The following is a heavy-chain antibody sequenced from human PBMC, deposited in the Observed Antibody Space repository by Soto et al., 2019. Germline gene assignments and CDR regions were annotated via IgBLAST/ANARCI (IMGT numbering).Heavy chain of an antibody. J-gene: IGHJ3*02. CDR1: GGSISSSSYY. CDR3: ASGRHCSSNSCYFVNDAFDI. CDR2: IYYSGST. D-gene: IGHD2-2*01. Sequence: SETLSLTCTVSGGSISSSSYYWGWIRQPPGKGLEWIGSIYYSGSTYYNPSLKSRVTISVDTSKNQFSLKLSSVTAADTAVYYCASGRHCSSNSCYFVNDAFDIWGQGTMVTVSS. V-gene: IGHV4-39*01.